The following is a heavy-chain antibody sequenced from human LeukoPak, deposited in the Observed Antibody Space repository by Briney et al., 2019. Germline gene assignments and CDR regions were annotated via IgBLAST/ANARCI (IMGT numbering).Heavy chain of an antibody. D-gene: IGHD6-13*01. V-gene: IGHV3-74*01. Sequence: GGSLRLSFAASGFTFSSYWMHWVRQAPGKGLVWVSRINSDGSSTSYADSVKGRFTISRDNAKNTLYLQMNSLRAEDTAVYYCAMGAAAGTWDYWGQGTLVTVSS. CDR2: INSDGSST. CDR1: GFTFSSYW. J-gene: IGHJ4*02. CDR3: AMGAAAGTWDY.